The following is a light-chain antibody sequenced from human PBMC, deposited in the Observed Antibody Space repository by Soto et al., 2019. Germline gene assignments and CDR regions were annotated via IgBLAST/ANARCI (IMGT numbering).Light chain of an antibody. V-gene: IGKV1-39*01. J-gene: IGKJ2*01. CDR1: QSINIY. CDR3: QQSYRSPYT. CDR2: GAS. Sequence: IQMTQSPSSLSASVGDSVTVTCRASQSINIYLNWYQQKPGKAPTLLIYGASSLQSGVPSRFTGGGSRTDFTLTISSLQPEDFATYYCQQSYRSPYTFGHGNKLEIK.